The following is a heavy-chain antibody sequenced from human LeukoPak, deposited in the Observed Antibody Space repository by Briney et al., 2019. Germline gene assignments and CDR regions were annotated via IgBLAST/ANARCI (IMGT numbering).Heavy chain of an antibody. Sequence: GGSLRLSCAASGFTFSSYAMSWVRQAPGKGLEWVSAISGSGGSTYYADFVKGRFTISRDNSKNTLYLQMNSLRADDTAVYYCAKIAETSGIYGQGYDYWGQGTLVTVSS. J-gene: IGHJ4*02. D-gene: IGHD1-26*01. CDR2: ISGSGGST. CDR1: GFTFSSYA. V-gene: IGHV3-23*01. CDR3: AKIAETSGIYGQGYDY.